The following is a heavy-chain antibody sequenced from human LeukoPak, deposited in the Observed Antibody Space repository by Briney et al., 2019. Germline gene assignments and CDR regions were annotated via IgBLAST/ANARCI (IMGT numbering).Heavy chain of an antibody. D-gene: IGHD3-22*01. Sequence: SETLSLTCTVSGDSINSRSYYWGWIRQPPGKGLEWIGSIYHSGSTYYNPSLKSRVTISVDTSKNQFSLKLSSVTAADTAVYYCARGPDYYENNWFDPWGQGTLVTVSS. V-gene: IGHV4-39*07. CDR3: ARGPDYYENNWFDP. CDR1: GDSINSRSYY. J-gene: IGHJ5*02. CDR2: IYHSGST.